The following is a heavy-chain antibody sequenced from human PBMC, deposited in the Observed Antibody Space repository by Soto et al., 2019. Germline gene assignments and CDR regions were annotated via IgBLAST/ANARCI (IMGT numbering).Heavy chain of an antibody. CDR3: ARDISRGPYYYDSSGPPRGRVYGMDV. CDR2: IYNSGST. D-gene: IGHD3-22*01. Sequence: QVQLQESGPGLVKPSGTLSLTCAVSGGSISSSNWWSWVRQPPGKGLELIGEIYNSGSTNYNPSLKSRVTISVDKSKNKFSLKLSSVTAADTAVYYCARDISRGPYYYDSSGPPRGRVYGMDVWGQGTTVTVSS. V-gene: IGHV4-4*02. CDR1: GGSISSSNW. J-gene: IGHJ6*02.